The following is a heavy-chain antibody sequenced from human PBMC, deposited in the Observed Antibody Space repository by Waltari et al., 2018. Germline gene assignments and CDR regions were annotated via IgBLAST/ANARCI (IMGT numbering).Heavy chain of an antibody. CDR1: GFTVSSNY. J-gene: IGHJ6*03. CDR2: MYSGGST. CDR3: ARGRRGDYYYYYYMDV. Sequence: EVQLVETGGGLIQPGGSLRLSCAASGFTVSSNYMSWVRQAPGKGLEWVSVMYSGGSTYYADSMKGRFTISRDNSKNTLYLQMNSLRAEDTAVYYCARGRRGDYYYYYYMDVWGKGTTVTVSS. V-gene: IGHV3-53*02. D-gene: IGHD2-21*02.